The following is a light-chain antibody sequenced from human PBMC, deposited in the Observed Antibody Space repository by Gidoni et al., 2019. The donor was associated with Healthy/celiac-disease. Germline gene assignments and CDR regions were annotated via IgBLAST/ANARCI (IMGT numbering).Light chain of an antibody. J-gene: IGKJ1*01. CDR2: KAS. Sequence: DIQMTQYPSTLSASVGDRVTITCRASQSISSWLAWYQQKPGKAPKLLIYKASSLESGVPSRFSGSGSGTEFTLTISSLQPDDFATYYCQQYNSYSAFXXXTKVEIK. CDR3: QQYNSYSA. CDR1: QSISSW. V-gene: IGKV1-5*03.